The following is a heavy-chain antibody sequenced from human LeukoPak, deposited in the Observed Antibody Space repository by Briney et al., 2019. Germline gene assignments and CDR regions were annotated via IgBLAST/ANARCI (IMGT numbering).Heavy chain of an antibody. J-gene: IGHJ5*02. CDR3: ARDCYDSSGYLLFWFDP. CDR2: ISAYNGNT. D-gene: IGHD3-22*01. CDR1: GYTFTSYG. V-gene: IGHV1-18*01. Sequence: ASVKVSCKDSGYTFTSYGISWVRPAPGQGLEWMGWISAYNGNTNYAQKLQGRVTLTTDTSTSTAYMELRSLRSDDTAVYYCARDCYDSSGYLLFWFDPWGQGTLVTVSS.